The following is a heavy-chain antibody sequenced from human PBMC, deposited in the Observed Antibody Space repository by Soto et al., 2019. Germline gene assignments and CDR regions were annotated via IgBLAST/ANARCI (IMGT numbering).Heavy chain of an antibody. CDR1: GFTFSNAW. J-gene: IGHJ6*02. V-gene: IGHV3-15*01. Sequence: GGSLRLSCAASGFTFSNAWMSWVRQAPGKGLEWVGRIKSKTDGGTTDYAAPVKGRFTISRDDSKNTLYLQMNSLKTEDTAVYYCTTAAKLLWLPLDVWGQGTTVTVSS. CDR2: IKSKTDGGTT. D-gene: IGHD3-10*01. CDR3: TTAAKLLWLPLDV.